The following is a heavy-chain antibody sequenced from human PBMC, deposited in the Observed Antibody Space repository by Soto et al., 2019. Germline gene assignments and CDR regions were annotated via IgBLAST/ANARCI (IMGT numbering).Heavy chain of an antibody. CDR3: ARVWNAYSNSAYFDH. V-gene: IGHV1-69*01. Sequence: QVQLVQSGAEVRKPGSSVKVSCKASGNFFGSSAITWVRQAPGQGLEWLGGIIPASQSPDYAQRFQDRLTITADEPTSTVYMELSSLVSEDTGVYFCARVWNAYSNSAYFDHWGQGTQVSISS. J-gene: IGHJ4*02. CDR1: GNFFGSSA. D-gene: IGHD6-6*01. CDR2: IIPASQSP.